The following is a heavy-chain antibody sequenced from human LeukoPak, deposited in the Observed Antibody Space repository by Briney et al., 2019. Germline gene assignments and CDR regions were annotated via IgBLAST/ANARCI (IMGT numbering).Heavy chain of an antibody. CDR2: IYSSGRT. V-gene: IGHV4-39*07. CDR1: GGSISSSSYY. D-gene: IGHD3-10*01. Sequence: PSETLSLTCTVSGGSISSSSYYWDWIRQPPGKGLEWIGSIYSSGRTYYHPSLKSRVTISADTSKNQFSLKLSSVTAADTAVYYCARGGISYGSGSYPDYWGQGTLVTVSS. CDR3: ARGGISYGSGSYPDY. J-gene: IGHJ4*02.